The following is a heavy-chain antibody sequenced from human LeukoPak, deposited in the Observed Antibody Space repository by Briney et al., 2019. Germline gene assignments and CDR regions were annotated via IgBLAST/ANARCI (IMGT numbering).Heavy chain of an antibody. CDR1: GGSFSGYY. CDR2: INHSGNT. Sequence: TSETLSLTCAVYGGSFSGYYWSWIRQSPGKGLEWIGEINHSGNTNYNPSLKSRVTISVDTSKNQLSLKLRSVTAADTAVYYCAGRRDTSGYYYEGWFDPWGQGTLVTVSS. CDR3: AGRRDTSGYYYEGWFDP. D-gene: IGHD3-22*01. J-gene: IGHJ5*02. V-gene: IGHV4-34*01.